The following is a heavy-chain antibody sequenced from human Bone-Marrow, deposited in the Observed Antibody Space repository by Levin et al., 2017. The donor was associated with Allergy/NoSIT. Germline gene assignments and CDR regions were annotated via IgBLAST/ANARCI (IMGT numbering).Heavy chain of an antibody. Sequence: GESLKISCAVSGFTFSDYWMDWVRQAPGKGLVWVSRIRSDGTRVSYADSVRGRFTISRDNVKNTLYLQMNSLRDEDTAVYYCAILPPGDWGQGTLVTVSS. CDR1: GFTFSDYW. V-gene: IGHV3-74*01. CDR2: IRSDGTRV. J-gene: IGHJ4*02. CDR3: AILPPGD. D-gene: IGHD2-15*01.